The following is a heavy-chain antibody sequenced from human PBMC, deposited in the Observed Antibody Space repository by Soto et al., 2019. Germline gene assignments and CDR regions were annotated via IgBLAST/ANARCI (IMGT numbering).Heavy chain of an antibody. CDR2: ISYNGNKR. J-gene: IGHJ4*02. CDR3: VKCYDSSGYYLYTFHH. Sequence: QVQLVESGGGVVQPGRSLRLSCAASGFIFSTYGMNWVRQAPGKGLEWVASISYNGNKRYYGDSVKGRYTISRDNSRNTLFLQVDSLSAEDTAVYYCVKCYDSSGYYLYTFHHWGQGTQVTVSS. D-gene: IGHD3-22*01. V-gene: IGHV3-30*18. CDR1: GFIFSTYG.